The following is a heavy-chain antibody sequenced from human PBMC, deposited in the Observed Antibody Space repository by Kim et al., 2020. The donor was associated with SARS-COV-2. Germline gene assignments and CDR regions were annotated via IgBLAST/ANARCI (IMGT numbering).Heavy chain of an antibody. Sequence: YYNPSLKSRVTMSVDTSKNQFSLKLSSVTAADTAVYYCATVSTVTNAFDIWGQGTMVTVSS. J-gene: IGHJ3*02. CDR3: ATVSTVTNAFDI. V-gene: IGHV4-39*01. D-gene: IGHD4-17*01.